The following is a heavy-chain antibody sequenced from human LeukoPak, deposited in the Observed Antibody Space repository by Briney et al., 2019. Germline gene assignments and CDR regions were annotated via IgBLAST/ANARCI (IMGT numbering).Heavy chain of an antibody. CDR2: INPSGGST. CDR1: GYTFTNYY. V-gene: IGHV1-46*01. J-gene: IGHJ6*02. D-gene: IGHD3-10*01. CDR3: ARDYALRGGPVPNYYYYGMDV. Sequence: ASVNVSCKASGYTFTNYYMHWVRQAPGQGLEWMGIINPSGGSTTYAQKFQGRVTMTRDTSTSTVYMELSSLRSEDTAVYYCARDYALRGGPVPNYYYYGMDVWGQGTTVTVSS.